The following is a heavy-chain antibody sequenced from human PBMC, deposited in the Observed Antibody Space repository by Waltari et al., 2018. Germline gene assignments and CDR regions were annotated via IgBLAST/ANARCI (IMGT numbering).Heavy chain of an antibody. J-gene: IGHJ3*02. D-gene: IGHD6-19*01. V-gene: IGHV4-39*07. CDR1: GDSISNTNSY. CDR3: ARNQRGWFDAFDI. Sequence: QLQLQESGPGLVEPSETLSLPCTASGDSISNTNSYWGWIRQPRGTGLQWIGSIHYIGDTYYSSSLKSRVIISVDTSNNQFSLRLTSVTAADTAIYFCARNQRGWFDAFDIWGQGTAVTVSS. CDR2: IHYIGDT.